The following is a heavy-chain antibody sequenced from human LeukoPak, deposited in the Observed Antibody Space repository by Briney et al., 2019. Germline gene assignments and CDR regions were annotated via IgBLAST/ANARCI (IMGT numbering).Heavy chain of an antibody. CDR3: ARQGHNFFDY. CDR2: IDPSDSYT. J-gene: IGHJ4*02. Sequence: RGESLKISCKGSGYIFTSYWISWVRQLPGKGLEWMGRIDPSDSYTNYSPSFQGHVTISADKSISTAYLQWSTLKASDTAMYYCARQGHNFFDYWGQGTLVTVSA. CDR1: GYIFTSYW. V-gene: IGHV5-10-1*01.